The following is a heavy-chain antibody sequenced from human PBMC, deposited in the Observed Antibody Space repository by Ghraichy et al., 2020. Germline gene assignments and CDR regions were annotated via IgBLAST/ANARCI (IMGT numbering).Heavy chain of an antibody. J-gene: IGHJ4*02. Sequence: SETLSLTCTVSGGSISSSSYYWGWIRQPPGKGLEWIGSIYYSGSTYYNPSLKSRVTISVDTSKNQFSLKLSSVTAADTAVYYCARPASLAQFDYRGQGTLVTVSS. CDR1: GGSISSSSYY. CDR3: ARPASLAQFDY. V-gene: IGHV4-39*01. CDR2: IYYSGST.